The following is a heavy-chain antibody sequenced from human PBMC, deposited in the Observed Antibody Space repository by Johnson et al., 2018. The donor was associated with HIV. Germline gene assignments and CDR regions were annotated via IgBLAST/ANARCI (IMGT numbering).Heavy chain of an antibody. Sequence: QVQLVESGGGFVQPGGSLRLSCVASGFNFRTYDMHWVRQAPGKGLEWVAVISYDGSNKYYADSVKGRFTISRDNSKNTLYLQMNSLRNEDTAVYYCARPGPTVTYDGFDIWGQGTMVTVSS. CDR2: ISYDGSNK. D-gene: IGHD4-17*01. CDR1: GFNFRTYD. J-gene: IGHJ3*02. V-gene: IGHV3-30-3*01. CDR3: ARPGPTVTYDGFDI.